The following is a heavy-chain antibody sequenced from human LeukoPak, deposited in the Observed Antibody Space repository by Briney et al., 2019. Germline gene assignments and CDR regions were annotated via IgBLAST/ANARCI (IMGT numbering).Heavy chain of an antibody. CDR2: INHSGST. J-gene: IGHJ6*03. Sequence: PSETLSLTCAVYGGSFSGYYWSWIRQPPGKGLEWIGEINHSGSTNYNPSLKSRVTISVDTSKNQFSLKLSSVTAADTAVYYCARQSIAARRNYMDVWGKGTTVTVSS. CDR1: GGSFSGYY. V-gene: IGHV4-34*01. CDR3: ARQSIAARRNYMDV. D-gene: IGHD6-6*01.